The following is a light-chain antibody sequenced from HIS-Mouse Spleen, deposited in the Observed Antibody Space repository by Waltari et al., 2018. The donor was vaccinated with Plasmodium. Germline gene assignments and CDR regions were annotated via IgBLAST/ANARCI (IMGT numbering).Light chain of an antibody. V-gene: IGLV3-10*01. CDR1: SLPKKY. J-gene: IGLJ3*02. CDR2: EDS. Sequence: SYELTQPPSVSVSPGQTARLTCSGDSLPKKYAYWYQQKSGQAPVLLIYEDSKQPSGIPERFSGSSSGTMATLTISGAQVEDEADYYCYSTDSSGNHRVFGGGTKLTVL. CDR3: YSTDSSGNHRV.